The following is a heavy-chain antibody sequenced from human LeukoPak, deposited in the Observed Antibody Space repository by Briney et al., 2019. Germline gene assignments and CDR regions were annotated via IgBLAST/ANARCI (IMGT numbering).Heavy chain of an antibody. Sequence: SKTLSLTCTVSGDSISSGRYYWGWIRQSPVKGLEWIGSISSGGTTYYNPSLKSRVTISVDTSKNQFSVELSSVTAADTALYYCARLDYSSSSGLRVFDYWGQGTLVTVSS. D-gene: IGHD6-6*01. CDR1: GDSISSGRYY. V-gene: IGHV4-39*01. CDR3: ARLDYSSSSGLRVFDY. CDR2: ISSGGTT. J-gene: IGHJ4*02.